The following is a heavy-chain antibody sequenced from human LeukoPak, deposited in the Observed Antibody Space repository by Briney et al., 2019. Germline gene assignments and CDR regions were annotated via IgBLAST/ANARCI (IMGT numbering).Heavy chain of an antibody. D-gene: IGHD2-2*01. Sequence: KSSETLSLTCAVSGASVSSSYYFWGWIRQPPGEKPEWLGSVYYNGATYYNPSLRSRVTISLDTSKNQFTLTVTSVTVADTALYFCASRIVVSPTAIETWFDSWGQGTLVTVSS. CDR2: VYYNGAT. V-gene: IGHV4-39*06. CDR1: GASVSSSYYF. CDR3: ASRIVVSPTAIETWFDS. J-gene: IGHJ5*01.